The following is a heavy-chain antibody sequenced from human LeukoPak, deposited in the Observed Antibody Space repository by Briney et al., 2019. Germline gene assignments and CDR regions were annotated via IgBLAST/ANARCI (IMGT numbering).Heavy chain of an antibody. CDR2: IYYSGST. J-gene: IGHJ6*02. Sequence: SETLSLTCTVSGGSISSYYWSWTRQPPGKGLEWIGYIYYSGSTNYNPSLKSRVTISVDTSKNQFSLKLSSVTAADTAVYYCARGSRYYGMDVWGQGTTVTVSS. CDR3: ARGSRYYGMDV. V-gene: IGHV4-59*01. CDR1: GGSISSYY.